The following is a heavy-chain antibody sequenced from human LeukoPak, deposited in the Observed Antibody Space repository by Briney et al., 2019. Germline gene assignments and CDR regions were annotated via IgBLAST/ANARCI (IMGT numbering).Heavy chain of an antibody. D-gene: IGHD3-10*01. CDR1: GFPFSSYA. Sequence: GGSLRLSCAASGFPFSSYAMSWVRQAPGKGLEWVSSISSSGSYIFYADSVKGRLIISRDNAKNSLYLQMSSLRAEDTAVYYCAREYYFSHIDGWGKGTTVTVSS. J-gene: IGHJ6*03. CDR2: ISSSGSYI. V-gene: IGHV3-21*01. CDR3: AREYYFSHIDG.